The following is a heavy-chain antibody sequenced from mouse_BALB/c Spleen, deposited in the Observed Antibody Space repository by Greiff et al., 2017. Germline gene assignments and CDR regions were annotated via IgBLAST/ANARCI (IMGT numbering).Heavy chain of an antibody. D-gene: IGHD2-4*01. CDR2: IWAGGST. Sequence: VQRVESGPGLVAPSQSLSITCTVSGFSLTSYGVHWVRQPPGKGLEWLGVIWAGGSTNYNSAFMSRLSISKDNSKSQVFLKMNSLQTDDTAMYYCARRFYYDYDWFAYWGQGTLVTVCA. CDR1: GFSLTSYG. J-gene: IGHJ3*01. CDR3: ARRFYYDYDWFAY. V-gene: IGHV2-9*02.